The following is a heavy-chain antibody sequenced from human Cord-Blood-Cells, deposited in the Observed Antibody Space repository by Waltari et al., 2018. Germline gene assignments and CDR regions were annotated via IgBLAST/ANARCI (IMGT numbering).Heavy chain of an antibody. Sequence: QVQLQQWGAGLLKPSETLSLTCAVYGGSFIGYYWSWIRQPLGKGLEWIGEINHGGSTNYNPSLKSRVTISVDTSKNQFSLKLSSVTAADTAVYYCARGYCSSTSCYTPFYYYYGMDVWGQGTTVTISS. CDR2: INHGGST. D-gene: IGHD2-2*02. CDR1: GGSFIGYY. J-gene: IGHJ6*02. V-gene: IGHV4-34*01. CDR3: ARGYCSSTSCYTPFYYYYGMDV.